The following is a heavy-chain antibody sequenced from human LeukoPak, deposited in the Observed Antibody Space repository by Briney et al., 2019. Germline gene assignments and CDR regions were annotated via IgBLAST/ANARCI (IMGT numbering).Heavy chain of an antibody. Sequence: PGRSLRLSCAASRFTFSSYGMHWVRQAPGKGLEWVAVISYDGSNKYYADSVKGRFTISRDNSKNTLYLQMNSLRAEDTAVYYCAGESVLSLVYWGQGTLVTVSS. CDR2: ISYDGSNK. V-gene: IGHV3-30*03. CDR1: RFTFSSYG. J-gene: IGHJ4*02. CDR3: AGESVLSLVY. D-gene: IGHD2/OR15-2a*01.